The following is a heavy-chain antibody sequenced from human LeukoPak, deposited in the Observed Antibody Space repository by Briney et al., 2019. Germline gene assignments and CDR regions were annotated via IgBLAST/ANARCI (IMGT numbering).Heavy chain of an antibody. CDR2: INPNSGGT. V-gene: IGHV1-2*02. J-gene: IGHJ6*03. Sequence: ASVKVSCKASGYTFTGYYMHWVRQAPGQGLEWRGWINPNSGGTNYAQKFQCRVTMTRDTSISTAYMELSRLRSDDTAVYYCARDLVAGTNYMDVWGKGTTVTVSS. CDR1: GYTFTGYY. D-gene: IGHD6-19*01. CDR3: ARDLVAGTNYMDV.